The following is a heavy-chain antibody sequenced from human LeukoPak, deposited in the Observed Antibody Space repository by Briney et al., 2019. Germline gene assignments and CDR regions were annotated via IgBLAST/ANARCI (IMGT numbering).Heavy chain of an antibody. CDR2: INPNSGGT. V-gene: IGHV1-2*02. Sequence: ASVKVSCKVSGYTLTELSMHWVRQAPGQGLEWMGWINPNSGGTNYAQKFQGRVTMTRDTSISTAYMELSRLRSDDTAVYYCARDELEGATAGWWGQGTLVTVSS. D-gene: IGHD1-26*01. J-gene: IGHJ4*02. CDR3: ARDELEGATAGW. CDR1: GYTLTELS.